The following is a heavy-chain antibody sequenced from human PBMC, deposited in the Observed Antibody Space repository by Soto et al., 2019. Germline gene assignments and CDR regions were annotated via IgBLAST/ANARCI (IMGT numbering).Heavy chain of an antibody. CDR2: ISNSGTI. D-gene: IGHD2-15*01. CDR3: ARDRGSGMDV. J-gene: IGHJ6*02. V-gene: IGHV4-31*03. Sequence: QVQLQESGPGLVKPSQTLSLTCTVSGDSISSGNYYWNWIRQHPGKGLERIGYISNSGTIRNNPSLSLKSRVYISGDTSKNQAFLNLISVTAADTAGYYCARDRGSGMDVWRQGTTVTVAS. CDR1: GDSISSGNYY.